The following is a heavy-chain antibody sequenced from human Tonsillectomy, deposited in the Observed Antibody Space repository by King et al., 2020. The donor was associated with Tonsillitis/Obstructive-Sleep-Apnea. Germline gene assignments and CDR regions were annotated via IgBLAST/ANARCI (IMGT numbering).Heavy chain of an antibody. CDR1: GGSFSGYY. CDR3: AREHTSSLDY. V-gene: IGHV4-34*01. J-gene: IGHJ4*02. D-gene: IGHD6-13*01. CDR2: IDHSGST. Sequence: VQLQQWGAGLLKPSETLSLTCAVYGGSFSGYYWNWICQPPGKGLEWSGEIDHSGSTNYNPSLKSRVTISVDTSKNQFSLKLSSVTAADTAVYFCAREHTSSLDYWGQGTLVTVSS.